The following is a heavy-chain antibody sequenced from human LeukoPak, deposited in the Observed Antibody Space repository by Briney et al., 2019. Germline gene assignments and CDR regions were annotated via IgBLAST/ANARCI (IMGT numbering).Heavy chain of an antibody. J-gene: IGHJ5*02. D-gene: IGHD3-10*01. CDR3: ALRPWFGELFTFVP. CDR2: IYWDDDK. CDR1: GLSLSTSGVG. V-gene: IGHV2-5*02. Sequence: SGPTRVNPTQTLTLTCTFSGLSLSTSGVGVGWIRQPPGKALEWLALIYWDDDKRYSPSLKNRLTITNHTSKNQVVLTMTNMDPEDTATYCCALRPWFGELFTFVPWGQGTLVTVSS.